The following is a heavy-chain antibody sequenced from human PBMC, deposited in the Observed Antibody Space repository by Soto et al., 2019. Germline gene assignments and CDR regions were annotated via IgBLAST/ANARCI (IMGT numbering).Heavy chain of an antibody. CDR1: GDSISSGDCY. V-gene: IGHV4-30-4*01. D-gene: IGHD3-3*01. CDR2: IYYSGNT. J-gene: IGHJ5*01. Sequence: SETLSLTCTVSGDSISSGDCYWSWIRQPPGKGLEWIGYIYYSGNTYFNPSLKSRLIISVDTSNNQFSLKVSSVTAADTAVYYCARAADRGSGYVNWFDSWGQGTLVTVSS. CDR3: ARAADRGSGYVNWFDS.